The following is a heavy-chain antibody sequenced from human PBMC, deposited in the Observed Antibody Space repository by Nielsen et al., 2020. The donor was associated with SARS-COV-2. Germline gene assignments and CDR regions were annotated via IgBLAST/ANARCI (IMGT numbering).Heavy chain of an antibody. Sequence: GESLKISCAASGFTFSSYWMTWVRQVPGKGLEWVANILQDGGEKSYVDSVKGRFTISRDNAKTSVYLQMNSLRAEDTAVYYCARHVYHGLDSWGQGTLVIVSS. J-gene: IGHJ4*02. CDR2: ILQDGGEK. V-gene: IGHV3-7*01. CDR1: GFTFSSYW. CDR3: ARHVYHGLDS. D-gene: IGHD3-10*02.